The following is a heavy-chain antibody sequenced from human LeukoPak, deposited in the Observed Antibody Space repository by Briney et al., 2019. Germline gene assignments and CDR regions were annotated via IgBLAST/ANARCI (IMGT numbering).Heavy chain of an antibody. D-gene: IGHD6-13*01. CDR1: GFTFSSYG. V-gene: IGHV3-23*01. Sequence: PGGSLRLSCAASGFTFSSYGMNWVRQAPGKGLEWVSGISPNGVITYYADSVKGRFTISRDNSKGTVYMQMNSLRAEDTAVYYCARGAAGTLIDYWGQGTLVTVSS. J-gene: IGHJ4*02. CDR2: ISPNGVIT. CDR3: ARGAAGTLIDY.